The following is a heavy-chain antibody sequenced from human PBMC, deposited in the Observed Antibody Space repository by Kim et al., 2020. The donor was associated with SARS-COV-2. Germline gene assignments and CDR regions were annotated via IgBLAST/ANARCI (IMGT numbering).Heavy chain of an antibody. Sequence: SETLSLTCTVSGYSISSGYYWGWIRQPPGKGLEWIGSIYHSGSTYYNPSLKSRVTISVDTSKNQFSLKLSSVTAADTAVYYCARGAGEYYGSGSYYNHPYNWFDPWVQGTLVTVSS. D-gene: IGHD3-10*01. V-gene: IGHV4-38-2*02. CDR3: ARGAGEYYGSGSYYNHPYNWFDP. CDR1: GYSISSGYY. CDR2: IYHSGST. J-gene: IGHJ5*02.